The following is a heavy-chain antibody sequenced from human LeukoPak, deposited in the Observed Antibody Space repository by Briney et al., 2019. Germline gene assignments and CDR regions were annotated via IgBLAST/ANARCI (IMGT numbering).Heavy chain of an antibody. D-gene: IGHD3-22*01. CDR2: ISGSGGST. CDR1: GFTFSSYW. Sequence: GGSLRLSCAASGFTFSSYWMSWVRQAPGKGLEWVSAISGSGGSTYYADSVKGRFTISRDNSKNTLYLQMNSLRAEDTAVYYCAKAGQYYYDSSGYSNYYYMDVWGKGTTVTVSS. CDR3: AKAGQYYYDSSGYSNYYYMDV. J-gene: IGHJ6*03. V-gene: IGHV3-23*01.